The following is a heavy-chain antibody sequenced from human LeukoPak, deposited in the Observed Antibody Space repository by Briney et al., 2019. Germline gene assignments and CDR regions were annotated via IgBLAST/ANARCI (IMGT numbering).Heavy chain of an antibody. Sequence: GESLKISCKGSGYSFTSYWIGWVRQMPGKGLEWMGIIYPGDSETRYSPSFQGQVAISADKSISTAYLQWSSLKASDTAMYYCASRSSSWSDAFDIWGQGTMVTVSS. V-gene: IGHV5-51*01. CDR2: IYPGDSET. D-gene: IGHD6-13*01. CDR1: GYSFTSYW. J-gene: IGHJ3*02. CDR3: ASRSSSWSDAFDI.